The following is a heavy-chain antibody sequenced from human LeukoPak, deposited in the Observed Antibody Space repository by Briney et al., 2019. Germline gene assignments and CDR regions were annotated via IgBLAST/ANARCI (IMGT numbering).Heavy chain of an antibody. CDR3: ARDQDYDILTGYSYNWFDP. V-gene: IGHV3-21*01. D-gene: IGHD3-9*01. Sequence: GGSLRLSCAASGFTFTSYSMNWVRQAPGKGLEWISSISSSSSYIYYAHSVKGRFTISRDKAKNSLYLQMNSLSAEDTAVYYCARDQDYDILTGYSYNWFDPWGQGTLVTVSS. CDR2: ISSSSSYI. J-gene: IGHJ5*02. CDR1: GFTFTSYS.